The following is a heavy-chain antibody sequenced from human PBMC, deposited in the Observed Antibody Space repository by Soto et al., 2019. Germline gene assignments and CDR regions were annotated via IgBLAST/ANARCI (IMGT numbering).Heavy chain of an antibody. Sequence: ASVKVSCKASGYTFTSYAMHWVRQAPGQRLEWMGWINAGNGNTKYSQKFQGRVTITRDTSASTAYMELSSLRSEDTAVYYCARGVTRTAIVVVTKNWFDPWGQGTLVTVSS. J-gene: IGHJ5*02. V-gene: IGHV1-3*01. D-gene: IGHD3-22*01. CDR1: GYTFTSYA. CDR2: INAGNGNT. CDR3: ARGVTRTAIVVVTKNWFDP.